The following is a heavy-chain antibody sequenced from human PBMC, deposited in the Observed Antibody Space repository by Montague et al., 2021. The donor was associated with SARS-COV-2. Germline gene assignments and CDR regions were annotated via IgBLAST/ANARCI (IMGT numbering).Heavy chain of an antibody. D-gene: IGHD4-23*01. CDR1: GASITSGNNF. CDR2: IDTSGGT. CDR3: AMLYGGGGGRGY. Sequence: SETLSLTCTVSGASITSGNNFWTWMRQAAGRGLEGIGQIDTSGGTIYNPSLKTRVNILSDASKNQFYLKLASVTAADSAIYYCAMLYGGGGGRGYWGQGTLVTVSS. V-gene: IGHV4-61*10. J-gene: IGHJ4*02.